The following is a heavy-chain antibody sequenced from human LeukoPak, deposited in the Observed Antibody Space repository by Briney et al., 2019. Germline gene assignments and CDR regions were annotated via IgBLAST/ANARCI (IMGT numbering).Heavy chain of an antibody. CDR2: ISYDGSNK. V-gene: IGHV3-30-3*01. D-gene: IGHD2-2*01. CDR3: ARDQRCSSTSCYSLRIYYYYGMYV. CDR1: EFTFSSDA. Sequence: GRSLRLSCAASEFTFSSDAMHWVRQAPGKGLEWVALISYDGSNKYYADSVKGRFTISRDNSKNTLYLQMNSLRAEDTAVYYCARDQRCSSTSCYSLRIYYYYGMYVWGQGTTVTVSS. J-gene: IGHJ6*02.